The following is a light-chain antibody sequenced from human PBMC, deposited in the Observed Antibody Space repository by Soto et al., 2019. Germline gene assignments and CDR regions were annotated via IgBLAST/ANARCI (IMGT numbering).Light chain of an antibody. CDR1: SSDVGAYNY. CDR2: DVS. Sequence: QSSLTQPASVSASPGQSITISCTGTSSDVGAYNYVSWYQQHPGKAPKLMIYDVSNRPSGVSNRFYGSKSGNTASLTISGLQAEDEADYYCSSYTSSSPYVFGTGTKLTVL. J-gene: IGLJ1*01. V-gene: IGLV2-14*01. CDR3: SSYTSSSPYV.